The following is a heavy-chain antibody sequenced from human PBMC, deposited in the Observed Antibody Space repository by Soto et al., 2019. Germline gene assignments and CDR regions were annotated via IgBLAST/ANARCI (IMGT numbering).Heavy chain of an antibody. V-gene: IGHV3-7*01. CDR2: IKQDGSEK. CDR1: GFTFSSYW. D-gene: IGHD2-15*01. CDR3: ARDRRCSGGSCYFDY. J-gene: IGHJ4*02. Sequence: LRLSCAASGFTFSSYWMSWVRQAPGKGLEWVANIKQDGSEKYYVDSVKGRFTISRDNAKNSLYLQMNSLRAEDTAVYYCARDRRCSGGSCYFDYWGQGTLVTVSS.